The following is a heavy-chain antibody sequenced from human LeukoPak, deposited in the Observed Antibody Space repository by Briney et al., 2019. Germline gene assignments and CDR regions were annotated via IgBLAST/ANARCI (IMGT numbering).Heavy chain of an antibody. D-gene: IGHD2-2*01. J-gene: IGHJ5*02. V-gene: IGHV4-31*03. CDR3: ARGTGEDIVVVPDNNWFDP. CDR2: IYYSGST. Sequence: SETLSLTCTVFGGSISSGGYYWSWIRQHPGKGLEWIGYIYYSGSTYYNPSLKSRVTISVDTSKNQFSLKLSSVTAADTAVYYCARGTGEDIVVVPDNNWFDPWGQGTLVTVSS. CDR1: GGSISSGGYY.